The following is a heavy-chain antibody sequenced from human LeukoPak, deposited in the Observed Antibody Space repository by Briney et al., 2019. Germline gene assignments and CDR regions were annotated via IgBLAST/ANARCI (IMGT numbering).Heavy chain of an antibody. V-gene: IGHV1-18*04. D-gene: IGHD2-2*01. J-gene: IGHJ5*02. CDR2: ISAYSGNT. CDR3: ARVATGDIVVLPAADNWSDP. Sequence: GASVKVSCKASGYIFTNYGFTWVRQAPGQGLEWMGWISAYSGNTNYAQKVLGRVTMTTDTSTSTAYMELRSLRSDDTAVYYCARVATGDIVVLPAADNWSDPWGQGTLVTVSS. CDR1: GYIFTNYG.